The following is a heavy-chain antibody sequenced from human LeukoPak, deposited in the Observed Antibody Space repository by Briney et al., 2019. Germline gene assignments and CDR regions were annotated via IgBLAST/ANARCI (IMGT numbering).Heavy chain of an antibody. D-gene: IGHD3-3*01. J-gene: IGHJ3*02. CDR2: INPSSGST. V-gene: IGHV1-46*01. CDR3: ARGPYDFWSGYGAFEI. Sequence: ASVKVSCKASGYTFTSYYMHWVRQAPGQGLEWMGIINPSSGSTSYAQKFQGRVTMTRDTSTSTVYMELSSLRSEDTAVYYCARGPYDFWSGYGAFEIWGQGTMVTVSS. CDR1: GYTFTSYY.